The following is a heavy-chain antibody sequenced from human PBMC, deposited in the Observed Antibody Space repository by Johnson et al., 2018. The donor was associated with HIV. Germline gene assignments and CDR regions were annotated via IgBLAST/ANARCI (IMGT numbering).Heavy chain of an antibody. J-gene: IGHJ3*02. Sequence: QVQLVESGGGVVQPGGSLRLSCAASQFTFSNYGMHWVRQAPGKGLEWVAAIYSSGSTYYTDSVKGRFATSRDNSKNTVYLKMNSLRAEDTAMYYCAKSPAKDHGGNSGAFAIWGQGTMVTVSS. V-gene: IGHV3-NL1*01. CDR3: AKSPAKDHGGNSGAFAI. CDR1: QFTFSNYG. CDR2: IYSSGST. D-gene: IGHD4-23*01.